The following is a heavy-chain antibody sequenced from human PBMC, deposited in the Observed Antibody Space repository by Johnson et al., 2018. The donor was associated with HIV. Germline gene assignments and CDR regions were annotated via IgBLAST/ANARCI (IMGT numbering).Heavy chain of an antibody. CDR2: IYSGGST. J-gene: IGHJ3*02. Sequence: VQLVETGGGLIQPGGSLRLSCAASGFTVSSNYMSWVRQAPGKGLEWVSVIYSGGSTYYADSVKGRFTISRDNAKNSLYLQMNSLRAEDTAVYYCARERYYYDSSGYYYERNAVDIWGQGTMVTVSS. CDR1: GFTVSSNY. CDR3: ARERYYYDSSGYYYERNAVDI. D-gene: IGHD3-22*01. V-gene: IGHV3-53*02.